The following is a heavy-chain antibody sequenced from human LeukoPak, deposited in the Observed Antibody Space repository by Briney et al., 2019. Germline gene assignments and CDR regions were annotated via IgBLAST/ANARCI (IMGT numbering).Heavy chain of an antibody. J-gene: IGHJ4*02. D-gene: IGHD3-3*01. Sequence: ASVKVSCKASGYTLTGYYMHWVRQAPGQGLEWMGWINPNSGGTNYAQKFQGRVTMTRDTSISTAYMELSRLRSDDTAVYYCARDTRNYDFWSGYYFHWGQGTLVTVSS. CDR3: ARDTRNYDFWSGYYFH. CDR1: GYTLTGYY. V-gene: IGHV1-2*02. CDR2: INPNSGGT.